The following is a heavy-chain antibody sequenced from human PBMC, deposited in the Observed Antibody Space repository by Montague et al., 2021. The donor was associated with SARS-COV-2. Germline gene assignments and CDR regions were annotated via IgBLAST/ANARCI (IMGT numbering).Heavy chain of an antibody. CDR3: ARETMIADAFDI. CDR1: GASVGSSD. Sequence: SETLSLTYTVSGASVGSSDWGWIRQSPGKGLEWIGYFYSVGSTDYNPSLKSRATISRDTSKNQFSLKVRSMTAADTAVYYCARETMIADAFDIWGQGTMVTVSS. D-gene: IGHD3-22*01. CDR2: FYSVGST. J-gene: IGHJ3*02. V-gene: IGHV4-59*02.